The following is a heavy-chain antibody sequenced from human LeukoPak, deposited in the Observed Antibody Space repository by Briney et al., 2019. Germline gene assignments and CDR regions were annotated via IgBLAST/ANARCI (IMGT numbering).Heavy chain of an antibody. J-gene: IGHJ4*02. CDR1: GFIFRTYA. D-gene: IGHD3-16*01. CDR3: ARDLYADYVWGSFDY. CDR2: LSGSGDKT. V-gene: IGHV3-23*01. Sequence: PGGSLRLSCAASGFIFRTYAMSWVRQAPGKGLEWVSALSGSGDKTFYADSVKGRFTISRDNSKNTLYLQMNSLRVEDTAVYYCARDLYADYVWGSFDYWGQGTLVTVSS.